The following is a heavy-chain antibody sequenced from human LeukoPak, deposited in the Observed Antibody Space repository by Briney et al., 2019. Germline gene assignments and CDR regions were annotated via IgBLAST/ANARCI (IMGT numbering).Heavy chain of an antibody. CDR2: IYYSGST. D-gene: IGHD3-10*01. CDR1: GGSISSYY. Sequence: PSETLSLTCTVSGGSISSYYWSWIRQPPGKGLEWIGSIYYSGSTYYNPSLKSRVTISVDTSKNQFSLKLSSVTAADTAVYYCATELWFGELELLDYWGQGTLVTVSS. V-gene: IGHV4-59*12. J-gene: IGHJ4*02. CDR3: ATELWFGELELLDY.